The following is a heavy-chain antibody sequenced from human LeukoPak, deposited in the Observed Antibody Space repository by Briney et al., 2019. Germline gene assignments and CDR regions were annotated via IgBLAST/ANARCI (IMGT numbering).Heavy chain of an antibody. Sequence: GGSLRLSCAASGFTFSSYAMSWIRQAPGKGLEWVSYISSSSSYTNYADSVKGRFTISRDNAKNSLYLQMNSLRAEDTAVYYCAREGSSSWYVYYYYGMDVWGQGTLVTVSS. CDR3: AREGSSSWYVYYYYGMDV. CDR2: ISSSSSYT. J-gene: IGHJ6*02. V-gene: IGHV3-11*06. CDR1: GFTFSSYA. D-gene: IGHD6-13*01.